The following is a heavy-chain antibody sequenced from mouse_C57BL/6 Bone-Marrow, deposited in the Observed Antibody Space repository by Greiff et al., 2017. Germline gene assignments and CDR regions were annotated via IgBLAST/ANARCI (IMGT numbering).Heavy chain of an antibody. CDR1: GYTFTSYW. D-gene: IGHD1-1*01. V-gene: IGHV1-64*01. CDR2: IHPNSGST. J-gene: IGHJ2*01. Sequence: QVQLQQPGAELVKPGASVKLSCKASGYTFTSYWMHWVKQRPGQGLEWIGMIHPNSGSTNYNEKFKRKATLTVDKSSSTAYMQLSSLTSADSAVYYCARELLRSWYFDYWGQGTTLTVSS. CDR3: ARELLRSWYFDY.